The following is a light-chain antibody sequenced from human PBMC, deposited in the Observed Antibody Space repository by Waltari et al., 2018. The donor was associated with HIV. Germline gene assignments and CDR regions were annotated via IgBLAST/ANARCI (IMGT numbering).Light chain of an antibody. CDR1: QKISSW. V-gene: IGKV1-5*01. CDR2: QAS. CDR3: QQYDTFPYT. Sequence: DIQMTQSPSTLSASVGDRVTITCRASQKISSWLAWYQPRPGKAPNLLIYQASTLQGGVPSRFSGSGSGTDFTLTINRLQSDDFGTYYCQQYDTFPYTFGPGTNLEIK. J-gene: IGKJ2*01.